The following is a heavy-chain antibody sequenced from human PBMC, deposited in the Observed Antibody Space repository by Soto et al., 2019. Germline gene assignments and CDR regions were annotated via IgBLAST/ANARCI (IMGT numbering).Heavy chain of an antibody. CDR3: ARVGGEVSSWEGY. D-gene: IGHD3-16*02. Sequence: QVQLVQSGAEVKKPGSSVKVSCKTSGGTFSTYTISWVRQAPGQGLEWMGRIVPLLGLIHYAQKFQGRVTITADRSTNTAYMELSSLRSEDTAMYYCARVGGEVSSWEGYWGQGTRVTVSS. V-gene: IGHV1-69*02. J-gene: IGHJ4*02. CDR2: IVPLLGLI. CDR1: GGTFSTYT.